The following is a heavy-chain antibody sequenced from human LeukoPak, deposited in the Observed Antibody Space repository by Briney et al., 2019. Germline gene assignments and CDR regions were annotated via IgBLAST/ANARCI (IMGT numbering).Heavy chain of an antibody. CDR2: ISGSGGGT. D-gene: IGHD5-24*01. V-gene: IGHV3-23*01. J-gene: IGHJ4*02. CDR1: GLTFSRYA. Sequence: GVSLRLSCAASGLTFSRYAMSWVRQAPGKGLECVSTISGSGGGTYNADSVKGRFTISRDNSQNTLYLQMNSLRAEDTAIYYCAKTGTDDGYSIYFDHWGQGTLVTVSS. CDR3: AKTGTDDGYSIYFDH.